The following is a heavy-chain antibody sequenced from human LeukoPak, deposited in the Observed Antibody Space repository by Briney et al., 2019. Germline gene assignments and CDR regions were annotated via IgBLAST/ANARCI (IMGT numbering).Heavy chain of an antibody. D-gene: IGHD5-24*01. V-gene: IGHV4-61*01. CDR1: GGSVSSANNY. CDR2: IYYSGST. J-gene: IGHJ4*02. Sequence: SETLSLTCTVFGGSVSSANNYWSWIRQPPGKGLEWIGYIYYSGSTNYDPSLKTRVTISLETSKNQFSLRLSSVTAADTAVYYCARGRRDGQRPYYFEYWGQGTLVTVYS. CDR3: ARGRRDGQRPYYFEY.